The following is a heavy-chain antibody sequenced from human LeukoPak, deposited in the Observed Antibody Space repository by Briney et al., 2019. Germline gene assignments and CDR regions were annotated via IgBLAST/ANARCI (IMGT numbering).Heavy chain of an antibody. CDR2: IYYSGAT. CDR3: ARMTKGGGGQQLSWTFDY. D-gene: IGHD6-13*01. Sequence: PSETLSLTCIVSGDSISSSGDYWSWIRQFPGKGLEWIGYIYYSGATHYNPSLKSRVTISIDTSKKQFSLKLSSVTAADTAVFYCARMTKGGGGQQLSWTFDYWGQGTLVTVSS. CDR1: GDSISSSGDY. V-gene: IGHV4-31*03. J-gene: IGHJ4*02.